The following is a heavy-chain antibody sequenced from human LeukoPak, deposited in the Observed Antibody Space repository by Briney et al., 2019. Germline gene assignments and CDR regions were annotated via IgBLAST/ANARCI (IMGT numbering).Heavy chain of an antibody. Sequence: GGSLRLSCAASGFTFSTNWMDWVRHAPGKGLVWVSRINPDGSATTYADSVKGRFTVSRDNAKNTLYLQMNSLRAEDTAVYYCAKVGGGLDPWGQGTLVTVSS. CDR1: GFTFSTNW. CDR3: AKVGGGLDP. J-gene: IGHJ5*02. V-gene: IGHV3-74*01. CDR2: INPDGSAT.